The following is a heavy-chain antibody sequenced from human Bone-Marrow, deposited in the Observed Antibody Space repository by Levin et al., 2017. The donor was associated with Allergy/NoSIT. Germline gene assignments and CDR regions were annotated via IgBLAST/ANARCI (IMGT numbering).Heavy chain of an antibody. CDR2: INHSGST. V-gene: IGHV4-34*01. CDR3: ARGLVGLLPNYYGSGSYYNFVAYFDY. J-gene: IGHJ4*02. D-gene: IGHD3-10*01. Sequence: PSQTLSLTCAVYGGSFSGYYWSWIRQPPGKGLEWIGEINHSGSTNYNPSLKSRVTISVDTSKNQFSLKLSSVTAADTAVYYCARGLVGLLPNYYGSGSYYNFVAYFDYWGQGTLVTVSS. CDR1: GGSFSGYY.